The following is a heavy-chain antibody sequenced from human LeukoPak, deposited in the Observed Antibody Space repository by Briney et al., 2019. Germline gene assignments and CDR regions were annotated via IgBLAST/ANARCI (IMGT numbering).Heavy chain of an antibody. V-gene: IGHV3-30-3*01. CDR2: ISYDGSNK. D-gene: IGHD5-18*01. J-gene: IGHJ4*02. CDR1: GLTPSTYA. Sequence: RRSLRLSCAASGLTPSTYAMHWVRPAAGKGLEWVAVISYDGSNKYYANSVKDPFTTSRHNSKHTLYLQMNSLITEHTAVYFCARDSVHSYGYLSYWGQGTLVTVSS. CDR3: ARDSVHSYGYLSY.